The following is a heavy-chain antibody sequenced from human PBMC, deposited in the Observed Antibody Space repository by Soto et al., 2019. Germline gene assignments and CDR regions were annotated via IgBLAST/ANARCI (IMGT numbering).Heavy chain of an antibody. CDR3: TADLRRALGAPLNS. V-gene: IGHV3-15*01. CDR2: MKSKTDGETT. D-gene: IGHD1-26*01. J-gene: IGHJ4*02. Sequence: GVSMRVSCAAAGLTFIKAWMNWVRKNTGKGLEWVGRMKSKTDGETTYYAAPVKGRFTMSRDDSENTLYLQMNSLKSEDTAVYYCTADLRRALGAPLNSWGQGTLVTVSS. CDR1: GLTFIKAW.